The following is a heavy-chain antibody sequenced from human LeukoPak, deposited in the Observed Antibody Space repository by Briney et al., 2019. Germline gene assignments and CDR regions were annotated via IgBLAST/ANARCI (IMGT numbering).Heavy chain of an antibody. CDR3: AKTRGYGAYDPFDY. Sequence: GGSLRLSCAVSGFTFSSYGMNWVRQTPGKGLEWVSGTSYSGGSTYYADSVKGRFTIPRDNSKNTLYLQMNSLRAEDTAVYYCAKTRGYGAYDPFDYWGQGVLVTVSS. CDR1: GFTFSSYG. V-gene: IGHV3-23*01. J-gene: IGHJ4*02. D-gene: IGHD5-12*01. CDR2: TSYSGGST.